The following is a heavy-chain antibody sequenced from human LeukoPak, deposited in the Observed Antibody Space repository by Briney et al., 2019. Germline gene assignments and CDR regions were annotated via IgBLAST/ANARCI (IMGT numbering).Heavy chain of an antibody. CDR2: IRSKVYGGTP. V-gene: IGHV3-49*04. CDR1: GFTFGDYA. Sequence: GGSLRLSCTTSGFTFGDYAMSWVRQAPGKGLEWVGFIRSKVYGGTPEYAASVKGRFTISRDDSKSIAYLQMNSLKTEDTAVYYCTRVDCSSTSCYISHADYWGLGTLVTVSS. CDR3: TRVDCSSTSCYISHADY. D-gene: IGHD2-2*02. J-gene: IGHJ4*02.